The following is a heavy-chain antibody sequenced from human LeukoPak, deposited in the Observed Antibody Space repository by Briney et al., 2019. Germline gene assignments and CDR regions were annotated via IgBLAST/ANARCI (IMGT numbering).Heavy chain of an antibody. D-gene: IGHD6-13*01. CDR1: GFTFSSYA. V-gene: IGHV3-23*01. Sequence: GGSLRLSCAASGFTFSSYAMSWVRRAPGKGLEWVSTISGSGVTTYYADSVKGQFTISRDKSKNTSYLQMNSLRVEDTAVYYCARGIAASGTSPFDYWGQGILVTVSS. CDR2: ISGSGVTT. J-gene: IGHJ4*02. CDR3: ARGIAASGTSPFDY.